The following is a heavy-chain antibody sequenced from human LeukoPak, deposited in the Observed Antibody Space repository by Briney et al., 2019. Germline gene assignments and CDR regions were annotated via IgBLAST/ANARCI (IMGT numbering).Heavy chain of an antibody. J-gene: IGHJ6*03. CDR3: ARVGYYSDTSGHSLPYYYYYMDV. D-gene: IGHD3-22*01. CDR1: GFTFSDYY. CDR2: IRNRGSTH. Sequence: PGGSLRLSCVASGFTFSDYYMTWIRQAPGKGLEWVSYIRNRGSTHSYADSLKGRFAISRDNAKHSVYLQMNSLRAEDTAVYYCARVGYYSDTSGHSLPYYYYYMDVWGKGTTVIVS. V-gene: IGHV3-11*04.